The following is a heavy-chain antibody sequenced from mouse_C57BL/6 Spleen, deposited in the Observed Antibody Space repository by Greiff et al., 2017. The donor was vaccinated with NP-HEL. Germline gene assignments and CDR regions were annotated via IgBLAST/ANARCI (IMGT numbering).Heavy chain of an antibody. CDR2: INPSTGGT. CDR1: GYSFTGYY. Sequence: EVQLQQSGPELVKPGASVKISCKASGYSFTGYYMNWVKQSPEKSLEWIGEINPSTGGTTYNQKFKAKATLTVDKSSSTAYMQLKSLTSEDSAVYYCVSYYYGSSYYFDYWGQGTTLTVSS. J-gene: IGHJ2*01. D-gene: IGHD1-1*01. CDR3: VSYYYGSSYYFDY. V-gene: IGHV1-42*01.